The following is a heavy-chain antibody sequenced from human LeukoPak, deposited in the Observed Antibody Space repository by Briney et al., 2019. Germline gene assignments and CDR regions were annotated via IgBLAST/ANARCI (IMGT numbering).Heavy chain of an antibody. CDR2: IYSSGTT. Sequence: PSETLSLTRTVSGGSINSGNNYWSWIRQPAGKGLEWIGRIYSSGTTTYNPSLKSRVTISVDTSKNQFSLKLSSVTAADTAVYYCAREGGSYDSSGYYSLYYYFDYWGQGTLVTVSS. D-gene: IGHD3-22*01. J-gene: IGHJ4*02. CDR1: GGSINSGNNY. V-gene: IGHV4-61*02. CDR3: AREGGSYDSSGYYSLYYYFDY.